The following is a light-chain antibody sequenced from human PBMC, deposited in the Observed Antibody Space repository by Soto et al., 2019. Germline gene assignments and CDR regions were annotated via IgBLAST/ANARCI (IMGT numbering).Light chain of an antibody. CDR1: QSISRN. CDR3: EQIFTTASIN. Sequence: DIQMTQSPSSLSASVGDRVTITCRASQSISRNLNWYQHKPGKAPKLLIYAASSLQNGVPSRFRGGGSGTEFPLSINSLQPEDFGTYYCEQIFTTASINFGHGTRLEIK. V-gene: IGKV1-39*01. J-gene: IGKJ5*01. CDR2: AAS.